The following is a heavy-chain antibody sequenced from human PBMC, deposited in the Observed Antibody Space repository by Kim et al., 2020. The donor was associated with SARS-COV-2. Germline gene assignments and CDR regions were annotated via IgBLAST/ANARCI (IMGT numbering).Heavy chain of an antibody. CDR3: ANLYAYCGGDCYSGAFDI. J-gene: IGHJ3*02. V-gene: IGHV3-30*18. CDR1: GFTFSSYG. CDR2: ISYDGSNK. D-gene: IGHD2-21*01. Sequence: GGSLRLSCAASGFTFSSYGMHWVRQAPGKGLEWVAVISYDGSNKYYADSVKGRFTISRDNSKNTLYLQMNSLRAEDTAVFYCANLYAYCGGDCYSGAFDIWGQGTMVTVSS.